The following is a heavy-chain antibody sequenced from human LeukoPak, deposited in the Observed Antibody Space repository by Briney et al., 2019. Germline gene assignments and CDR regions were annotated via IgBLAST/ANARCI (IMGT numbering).Heavy chain of an antibody. CDR2: IRYDGSNK. V-gene: IGHV3-30*02. CDR1: GFTFSTFG. Sequence: TGGSLRLSCAASGFAASGFTFSTFGMHWVRQAPGKGLEWVAFIRYDGSNKYYADSVKGRFTISRDNSKNTLYLQMNSLRAEDTAVYYCTGVAGDFDYWGQGTLVTVSS. D-gene: IGHD6-19*01. CDR3: TGVAGDFDY. J-gene: IGHJ4*02.